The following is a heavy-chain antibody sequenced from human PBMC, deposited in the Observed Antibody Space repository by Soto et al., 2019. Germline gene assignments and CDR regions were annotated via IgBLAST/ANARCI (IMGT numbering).Heavy chain of an antibody. CDR1: GGSISSYY. D-gene: IGHD1-26*01. Sequence: PSETLSLTCTVSGGSISSYYWSWIRQPPGKGLEWIGYIYYSGSTNYNPSPKSRVTISVDTSKNQFSLKLSSVTAADTAVYYCARERYSGSYYGVDYWGQGTLVTVSS. CDR3: ARERYSGSYYGVDY. V-gene: IGHV4-59*01. J-gene: IGHJ4*02. CDR2: IYYSGST.